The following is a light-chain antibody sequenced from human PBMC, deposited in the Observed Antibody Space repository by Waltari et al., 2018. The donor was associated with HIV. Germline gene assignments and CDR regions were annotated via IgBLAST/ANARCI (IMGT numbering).Light chain of an antibody. V-gene: IGKV2-28*01. J-gene: IGKJ4*01. CDR1: QSLLHSNGYNS. CDR3: MQNVQIPLT. CDR2: MVS. Sequence: VITQSPLSLPVTPGEPASLPFRSSQSLLHSNGYNSIDWYLQKPGQSPQLLIYMVSYRAPGVPDRFSGSGAGTDFTLKITRVEAEDVGVYYCMQNVQIPLTFGGGTKVEIK.